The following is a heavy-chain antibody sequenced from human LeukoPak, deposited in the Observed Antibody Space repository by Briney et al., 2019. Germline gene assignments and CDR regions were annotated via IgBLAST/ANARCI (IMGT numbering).Heavy chain of an antibody. J-gene: IGHJ3*02. CDR2: IYYSGST. D-gene: IGHD6-6*01. CDR3: ARSPIAARPSDAFDI. V-gene: IGHV4-59*01. Sequence: SGTLSLTCTVSGGSISSYYWSWIRQPPGKGLEWIGYIYYSGSTNYNPSLKSRVTISVDTSKNQFSLKLSSVTAADTAVYYCARSPIAARPSDAFDIWGQGTMVTVSS. CDR1: GGSISSYY.